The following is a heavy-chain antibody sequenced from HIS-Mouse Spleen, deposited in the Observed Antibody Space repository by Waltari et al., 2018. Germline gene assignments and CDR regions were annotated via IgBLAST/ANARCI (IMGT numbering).Heavy chain of an antibody. D-gene: IGHD7-27*01. CDR2: INPNSGGT. Sequence: QVQLVQSGAEVKKPGASVKVSCRAAGYTFTGYYMHWVRQAPGQGLGWMGWINPNSGGTNYAQKFQGMVIMTRDTYISIAYMQLSRMRSDDTAVYYCARLTGDAFDIWGQGTMVTGSS. J-gene: IGHJ3*02. CDR3: ARLTGDAFDI. CDR1: GYTFTGYY. V-gene: IGHV1-2*02.